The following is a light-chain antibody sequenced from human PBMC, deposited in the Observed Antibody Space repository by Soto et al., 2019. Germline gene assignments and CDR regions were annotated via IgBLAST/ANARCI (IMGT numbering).Light chain of an antibody. CDR1: QSISSY. CDR3: QQSYSTPIT. CDR2: AAS. J-gene: IGKJ5*01. V-gene: IGKV1-39*01. Sequence: DIQMTQSPSSLSASVGDRVTITCRASQSISSYLNWYPQKPGKAPNLLIYAASSLQSGVPSRFSGSGSGTDFTLTISSLQPEDFATYYCQQSYSTPITFGQGTRLEIK.